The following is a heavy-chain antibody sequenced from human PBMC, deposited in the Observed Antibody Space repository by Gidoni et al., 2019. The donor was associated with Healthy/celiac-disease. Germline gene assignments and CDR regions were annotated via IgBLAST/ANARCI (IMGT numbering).Heavy chain of an antibody. CDR3: ARGEARGGGFFGY. Sequence: EVQLVESGGGLVQPGGSLRLSCAASGFTVSSNYMSWVRQAPGKGLEWVSVSYSGGRTSYADSVKGRFTISRDNSKNTLYLQMNSLRAEDTAVYYCARGEARGGGFFGYWGQGTLVTVSS. CDR2: SYSGGRT. V-gene: IGHV3-66*02. CDR1: GFTVSSNY. J-gene: IGHJ4*02. D-gene: IGHD3-16*01.